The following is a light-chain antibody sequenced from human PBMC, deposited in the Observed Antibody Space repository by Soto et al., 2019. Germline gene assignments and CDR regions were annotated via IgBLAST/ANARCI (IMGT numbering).Light chain of an antibody. CDR2: ATF. J-gene: IGKJ1*01. CDR1: EDIRSD. CDR3: QQYNSYS. Sequence: DIQMTQSPSSLSASVGDRVTITCRASEDIRSDLGWYQQRPGRAPKRLIYATFTLQSGVPSRFSGSGSGTEFTLTISSLQPDDFATYYCQQYNSYSFGQGTKVDIK. V-gene: IGKV1-17*01.